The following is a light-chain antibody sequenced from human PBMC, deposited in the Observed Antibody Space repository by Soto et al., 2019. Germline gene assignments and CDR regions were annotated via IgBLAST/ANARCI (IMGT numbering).Light chain of an antibody. CDR1: QSLLHSNGYNY. J-gene: IGKJ3*01. Sequence: DIVMTQSPLSLPVTPGEPASISCRSSQSLLHSNGYNYLDWYLQKPGQSPQLLIYLGSNRASGVPDRFSGSGSGTDFSLKISRVWAEDIGVYYCMQALQPRTFGPGTKVDIK. CDR3: MQALQPRT. CDR2: LGS. V-gene: IGKV2-28*01.